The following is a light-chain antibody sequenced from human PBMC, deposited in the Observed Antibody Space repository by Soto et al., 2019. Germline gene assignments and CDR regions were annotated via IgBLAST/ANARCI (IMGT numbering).Light chain of an antibody. Sequence: DFQMTQSPSSLSASVGDRVTITCRASQTIGANLNWYRQKLGKAPTLLIYDASTLQSGVPSRFSGLGSGTDFALTITSLQPDDSATYYCQQSYTTVYTFGQGTKVDIK. J-gene: IGKJ2*01. V-gene: IGKV1-39*01. CDR2: DAS. CDR3: QQSYTTVYT. CDR1: QTIGAN.